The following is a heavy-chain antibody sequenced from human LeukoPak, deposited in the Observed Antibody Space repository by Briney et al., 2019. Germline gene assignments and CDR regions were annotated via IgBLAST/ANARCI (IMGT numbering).Heavy chain of an antibody. J-gene: IGHJ4*02. D-gene: IGHD6-6*01. CDR2: INSGSSDI. CDR1: GFTFSLYA. Sequence: GGSLRLSCAASGFTFSLYAMNWVRQAPGKGLEWVSYINSGSSDIHYTESVRGRFTISRDNAKKTLYLQMNSLRAEDTAVYYCVREGLAEEYGQVRPFDYWGQGILVTVSS. CDR3: VREGLAEEYGQVRPFDY. V-gene: IGHV3-21*05.